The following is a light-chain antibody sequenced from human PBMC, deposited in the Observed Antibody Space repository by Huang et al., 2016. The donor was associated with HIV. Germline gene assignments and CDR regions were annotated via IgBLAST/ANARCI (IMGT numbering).Light chain of an antibody. CDR3: QQYNKWPRT. J-gene: IGKJ3*01. V-gene: IGKV3-15*01. CDR2: GAS. Sequence: EIVMTQSPATLSVSPGERATLSCRASQSVTGNLAWYQHKPGQPPRLLIYGASTRAAGAAARVNASGSGTEFTLTINSLQSEDFAVYYCQQYNKWPRTFGPGTKVGVK. CDR1: QSVTGN.